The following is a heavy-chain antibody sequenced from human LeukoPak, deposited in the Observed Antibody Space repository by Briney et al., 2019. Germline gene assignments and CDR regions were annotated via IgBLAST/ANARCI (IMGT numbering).Heavy chain of an antibody. J-gene: IGHJ6*03. CDR1: GFTFSSFG. CDR2: ISSSSNYI. CDR3: ARELLTYSNHKLGHYMDV. V-gene: IGHV3-21*01. D-gene: IGHD4-11*01. Sequence: GGSLRLSCAASGFTFSSFGMNWVRQAPGKGLEWASCISSSSNYIYYADSVKGRFTISRENAKNSLYLQMNSLRAEDTAVYYCARELLTYSNHKLGHYMDVWGKGTTVTVSS.